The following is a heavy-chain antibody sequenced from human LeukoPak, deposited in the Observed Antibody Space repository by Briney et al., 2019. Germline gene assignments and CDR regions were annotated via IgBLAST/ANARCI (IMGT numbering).Heavy chain of an antibody. Sequence: GGSLRLSCAASGFTFNTYWMHWVRQVPGKGLVWVSRINSDGSTTHYAASVKGRFTISRDNAKNSLYLQMNSLRAEDTAVYYCARPDCSGGSCYGYWGQGTLVTVSS. D-gene: IGHD2-15*01. CDR3: ARPDCSGGSCYGY. J-gene: IGHJ4*02. V-gene: IGHV3-74*01. CDR2: INSDGSTT. CDR1: GFTFNTYW.